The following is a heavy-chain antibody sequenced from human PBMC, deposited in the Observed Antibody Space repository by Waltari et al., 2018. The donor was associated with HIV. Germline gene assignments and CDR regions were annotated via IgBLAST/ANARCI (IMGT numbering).Heavy chain of an antibody. CDR1: GYTLTELS. V-gene: IGHV1-24*01. CDR3: ASGRVCSSTSCQMSWFFQH. CDR2: FDPEDGET. D-gene: IGHD2-2*01. J-gene: IGHJ1*01. Sequence: QVQLVQSGAEVKKPGASVKVSCKVSGYTLTELSMHWVRQAPGQGLEWMGGFDPEDGETIYAQKFQGRVTMTEDTSTDTAYMELSSLRSEDTAVYYCASGRVCSSTSCQMSWFFQHWGQGTLVTVSS.